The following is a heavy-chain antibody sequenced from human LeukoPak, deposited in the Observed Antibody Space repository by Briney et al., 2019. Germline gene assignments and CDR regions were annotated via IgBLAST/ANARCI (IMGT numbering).Heavy chain of an antibody. D-gene: IGHD6-19*01. CDR3: ARGQSPSYYDMDV. CDR1: GFTFSSYG. Sequence: PRRSLRLSCAASGFTFSSYGMHWVRQAPGKGLEWVAVIWSDGSSKHYGDSVKGRFTISRDNSKNTLYLQMNSLRAEDTAVYHCARGQSPSYYDMDVWGQGTTVTVSS. V-gene: IGHV3-33*01. CDR2: IWSDGSSK. J-gene: IGHJ6*02.